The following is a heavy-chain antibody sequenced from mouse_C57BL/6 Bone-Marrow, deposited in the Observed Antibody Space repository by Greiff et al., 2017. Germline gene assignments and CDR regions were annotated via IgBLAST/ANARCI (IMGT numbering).Heavy chain of an antibody. Sequence: DVKLEESEGGLVQPGSSMKLSCTASGFTFSDYYMAWVRQVPEKGLEWVANINYDGSSTYYLDSLKSRFIISRDTAKHILYLQMSSLKSEDTATYYCAREVIYTGSCDYWGQGTTLTVSS. CDR2: INYDGSST. CDR1: GFTFSDYY. D-gene: IGHD1-2*01. CDR3: AREVIYTGSCDY. V-gene: IGHV5-16*01. J-gene: IGHJ2*01.